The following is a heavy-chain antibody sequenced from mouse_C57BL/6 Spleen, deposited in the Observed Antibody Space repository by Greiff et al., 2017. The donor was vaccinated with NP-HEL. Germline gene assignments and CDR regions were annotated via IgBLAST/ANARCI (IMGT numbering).Heavy chain of an antibody. CDR1: GYTFTSYW. Sequence: QVQLQQPGAELVKPGASVKMSCKASGYTFTSYWITWVKQRPGQGLEWIGDIYPGSGCTNYNEKFKSKATLTVDTSSSTAYMQLSSLTSEDSAVYYCARGGLRRHYYYAMDDWGQGTSVTVSS. J-gene: IGHJ4*01. CDR3: ARGGLRRHYYYAMDD. V-gene: IGHV1-55*01. D-gene: IGHD2-2*01. CDR2: IYPGSGCT.